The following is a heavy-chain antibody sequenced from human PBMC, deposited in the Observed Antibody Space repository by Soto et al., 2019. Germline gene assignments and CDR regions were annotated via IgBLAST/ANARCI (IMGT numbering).Heavy chain of an antibody. D-gene: IGHD2-15*01. J-gene: IGHJ4*02. V-gene: IGHV4-34*01. CDR1: GGSFSGYY. Sequence: SETLSLTCAVYGGSFSGYYWSWIRQPPGKGLEWIGEINHSGSTNYNPSLKSRVTISVDTSKNQFSLKLSSVTAADTAVYYCARGDRYCSGGSCPEAFDYWGQGTLVTVSS. CDR2: INHSGST. CDR3: ARGDRYCSGGSCPEAFDY.